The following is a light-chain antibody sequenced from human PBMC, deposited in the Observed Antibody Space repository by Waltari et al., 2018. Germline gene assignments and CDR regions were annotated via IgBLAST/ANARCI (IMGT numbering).Light chain of an antibody. CDR1: QSSSSY. CDR3: QQSYSTPRFT. CDR2: AAS. V-gene: IGKV1-39*01. Sequence: DIQMTQSPSSLSAYVGDRITITCRASQSSSSYFNWYQQKPGKAHKLLIYAASSLQSGVPSRFSGSGSGTYFTLTISSLQPEDFATYYCQQSYSTPRFTFGPGTKVDIK. J-gene: IGKJ3*01.